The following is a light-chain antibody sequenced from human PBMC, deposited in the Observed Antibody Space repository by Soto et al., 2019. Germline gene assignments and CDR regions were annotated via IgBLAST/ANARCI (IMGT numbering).Light chain of an antibody. J-gene: IGKJ5*01. Sequence: EIVLTQSPATLSLSPGERATLSCRASQSVSSYLAWYQQKPGQAPRLLIYDAFNRATGIPARFSGSGSGTDFTVTISSLEPEDFAVYYCQQRYNWPITFGQGTRLEIK. CDR3: QQRYNWPIT. V-gene: IGKV3-11*01. CDR1: QSVSSY. CDR2: DAF.